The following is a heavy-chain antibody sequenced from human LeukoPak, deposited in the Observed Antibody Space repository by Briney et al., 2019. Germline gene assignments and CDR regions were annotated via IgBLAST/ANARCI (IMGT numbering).Heavy chain of an antibody. CDR2: IYYSGST. CDR3: ARDSTISLGGYYYYGMDV. Sequence: PSETLSLTCTVSGGSISSGDYYWSWIRQPPGKGLEWIGYIYYSGSTNYNPSLESRVTISVDTSKNQFSLKLSSVTAADTAVYYCARDSTISLGGYYYYGMDVWGQGTTVTVSS. V-gene: IGHV4-61*08. CDR1: GGSISSGDYY. D-gene: IGHD5/OR15-5a*01. J-gene: IGHJ6*02.